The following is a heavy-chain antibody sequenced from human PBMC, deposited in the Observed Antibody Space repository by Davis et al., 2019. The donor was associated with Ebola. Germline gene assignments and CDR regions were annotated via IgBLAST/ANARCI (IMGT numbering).Heavy chain of an antibody. CDR1: GGSISSGDYY. CDR3: ARGRVRNYYDSSGQSGSYYYGMDV. Sequence: PSETLSLTCTVSGGSISSGDYYWSWIRQPPGKGLEWIGYIYYSGSTYYNPSLKSRVTISVDTSKNQFSLKLSSVTAADTAVYYCARGRVRNYYDSSGQSGSYYYGMDVWGQGTTVTVSS. D-gene: IGHD3-22*01. J-gene: IGHJ6*02. V-gene: IGHV4-30-4*02. CDR2: IYYSGST.